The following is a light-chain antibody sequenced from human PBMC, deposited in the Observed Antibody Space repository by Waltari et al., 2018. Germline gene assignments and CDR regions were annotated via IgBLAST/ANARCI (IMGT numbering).Light chain of an antibody. CDR2: DVS. CDR3: CSYAGSYTWV. V-gene: IGLV2-11*01. CDR1: SSDVGGYNY. J-gene: IGLJ3*02. Sequence: QSALTQPRSVSGSPGQSGTISCTGTSSDVGGYNYVPWYQQHPGKAPKLMIYDVSTRPSGVPDRFSGSKSGNTASLTISGLQAEDEADYYCCSYAGSYTWVFGGGTKLTVL.